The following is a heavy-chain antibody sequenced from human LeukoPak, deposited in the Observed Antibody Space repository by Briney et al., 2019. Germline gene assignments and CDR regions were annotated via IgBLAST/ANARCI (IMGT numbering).Heavy chain of an antibody. J-gene: IGHJ4*02. D-gene: IGHD3-22*01. V-gene: IGHV3-7*01. CDR2: IKQDGSEK. CDR3: ASDKYDSSGYYWAPAVALDY. CDR1: GFTFSSYW. Sequence: GSLRLSCAASGFTFSSYWMSWVRQAPGKGLEWVANIKQDGSEKYYVDSVKGRFTISRDNAKNSLYLQMNSLRAEDTAVYYCASDKYDSSGYYWAPAVALDYWGQGTLVTVSS.